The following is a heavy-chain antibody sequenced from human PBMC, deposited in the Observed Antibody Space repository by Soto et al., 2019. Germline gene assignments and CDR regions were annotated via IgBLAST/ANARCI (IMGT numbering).Heavy chain of an antibody. CDR3: ARPYYYGSGSRIYGMDV. CDR2: IWYDGSNK. CDR1: GFTFSSYG. J-gene: IGHJ6*02. Sequence: GGSLRLSCAASGFTFSSYGMHWVRQAPGKGLEWVAVIWYDGSNKYYADSVKGRFTISRDNSKNTLYLQMNSLRAEDTAVYYCARPYYYGSGSRIYGMDVWGQGTTVTVSS. D-gene: IGHD3-10*01. V-gene: IGHV3-33*01.